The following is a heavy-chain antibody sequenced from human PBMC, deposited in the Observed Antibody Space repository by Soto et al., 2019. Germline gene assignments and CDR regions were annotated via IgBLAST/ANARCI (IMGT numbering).Heavy chain of an antibody. CDR1: GFTFSSYT. Sequence: EVQLVDSGGGLVKPGGSLRLSCAASGFTFSSYTMNWVRQAPGKGLEWVSSVSSSSTYIYYADSVKGRFTISRDNAKNSLYLQMNSLRAEDTAIYYCARGSHSTTWYGGQFDYWGQGTLVTVSS. CDR2: VSSSSTYI. J-gene: IGHJ4*02. D-gene: IGHD6-13*01. V-gene: IGHV3-21*01. CDR3: ARGSHSTTWYGGQFDY.